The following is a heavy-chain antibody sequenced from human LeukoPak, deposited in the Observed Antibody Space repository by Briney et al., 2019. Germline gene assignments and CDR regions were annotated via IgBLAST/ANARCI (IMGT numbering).Heavy chain of an antibody. Sequence: ASVKVSCKAPGYTFTDYYMNWVRQAPGQGLEWMGWINPNTGDTNFAQKFQGWVTMTRDTSISTAYMEVSGLTSDDTAIYYCARSYYYASNWFDPWGQGTLVTVSS. CDR2: INPNTGDT. J-gene: IGHJ5*02. D-gene: IGHD3-10*01. V-gene: IGHV1-2*04. CDR1: GYTFTDYY. CDR3: ARSYYYASNWFDP.